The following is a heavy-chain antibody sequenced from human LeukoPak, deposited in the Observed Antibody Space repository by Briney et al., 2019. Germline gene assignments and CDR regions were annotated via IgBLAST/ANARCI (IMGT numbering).Heavy chain of an antibody. D-gene: IGHD3-10*01. Sequence: ASVRVSCKASGYAFTDFYIHWVRQAPGQGLEWMGWINPNSGGTTYAQKFQGRVTMTTDTSISTAYLELNGLRSDDTAVYYCARDLDYGSGSFSNWGQGAIVTVSS. CDR1: GYAFTDFY. V-gene: IGHV1-2*02. J-gene: IGHJ4*02. CDR3: ARDLDYGSGSFSN. CDR2: INPNSGGT.